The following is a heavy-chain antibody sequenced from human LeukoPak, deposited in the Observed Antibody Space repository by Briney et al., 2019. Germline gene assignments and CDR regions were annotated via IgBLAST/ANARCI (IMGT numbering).Heavy chain of an antibody. J-gene: IGHJ3*02. D-gene: IGHD1-1*01. CDR1: GGSISTYY. CDR2: IYYTGNT. Sequence: SETLSLTCTVSGGSISTYYWTWIRQPPGKGLEWIGYIYYTGNTNYNPSLKSRVTISVDTSKNQFSLKLSSVTAADTAVYYCARRVARTGIYAFDIWGQGTMVTVSS. CDR3: ARRVARTGIYAFDI. V-gene: IGHV4-59*01.